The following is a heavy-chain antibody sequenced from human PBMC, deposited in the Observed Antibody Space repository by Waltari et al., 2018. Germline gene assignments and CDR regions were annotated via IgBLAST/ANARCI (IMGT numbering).Heavy chain of an antibody. CDR3: VKTVSGSYDF. Sequence: EVQMLESGGRLVQPGGSLRLSCTVSGFAINSCSMTWVRQAPGKGLEWVSFLSGGGDSAHYADSVNGRFTISRDNSKNTLFLQMNSLRVEDTAVYYCVKTVSGSYDFWGQGTLVTVSS. J-gene: IGHJ4*02. CDR2: LSGGGDSA. CDR1: GFAINSCS. D-gene: IGHD1-26*01. V-gene: IGHV3-23*01.